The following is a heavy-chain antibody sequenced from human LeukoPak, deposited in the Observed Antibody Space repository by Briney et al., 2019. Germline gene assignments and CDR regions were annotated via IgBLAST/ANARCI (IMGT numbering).Heavy chain of an antibody. CDR1: GFTFSSYG. V-gene: IGHV3-30*03. Sequence: GGSLRLSCAASGFTFSSYGMHWVRQAPGKGLEWVAVISYDGSNKYYADSVKGRFTISRDNSKNSLYLQMNSLRAEDTAVYYCAREAPTVTRDFDYWGQGTLVTVSS. D-gene: IGHD4-11*01. CDR3: AREAPTVTRDFDY. J-gene: IGHJ4*02. CDR2: ISYDGSNK.